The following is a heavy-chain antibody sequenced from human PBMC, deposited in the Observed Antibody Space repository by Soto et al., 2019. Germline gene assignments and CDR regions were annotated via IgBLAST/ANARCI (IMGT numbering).Heavy chain of an antibody. J-gene: IGHJ6*02. D-gene: IGHD1-26*01. CDR3: AKGDGFILAV. CDR2: TNTGGTT. CDR1: GFTVNSNY. V-gene: IGHV3-53*02. Sequence: EVQVLATGGGLIQPGGSLRLSFAASGFTVNSNYMSWVRQAPGEGLQWVSITNTGGTTYYADSVKGRFTVSRDNSKNTLYLQMNSLRAEDTAVYDCAKGDGFILAVWGQGTTVSVAS.